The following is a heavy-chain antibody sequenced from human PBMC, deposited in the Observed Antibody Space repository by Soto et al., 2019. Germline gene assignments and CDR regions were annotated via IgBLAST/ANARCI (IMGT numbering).Heavy chain of an antibody. CDR3: AKHYCVYGYCDYYMHV. D-gene: IGHD5-12*01. V-gene: IGHV3-23*01. J-gene: IGHJ6*03. CDR1: VFTFNIYA. Sequence: PGGSLRLSCAASVFTFNIYAMSWFRQAPGKGLEWVSAISGSGGSTYYADSVKGRFTISRDNSKNTLYLQINSLRAEGTAVYYCAKHYCVYGYCDYYMHVWVKRTMITVFS. CDR2: ISGSGGST.